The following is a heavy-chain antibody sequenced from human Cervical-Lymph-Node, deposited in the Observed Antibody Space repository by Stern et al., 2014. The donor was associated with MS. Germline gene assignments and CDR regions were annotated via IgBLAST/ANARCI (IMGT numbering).Heavy chain of an antibody. Sequence: VQLVQSGAEVKKPGESLKISCKASGYSFTTFWIGWVRQMPGKGLEWMGIVYPGDSDTRYSPSFPGHVTVSADKSTGTAYLQWSSLKASDTAMYYCTRPGMVATDPVDYWGQGTLVTVSS. J-gene: IGHJ4*02. CDR2: VYPGDSDT. D-gene: IGHD5-12*01. CDR1: GYSFTTFW. CDR3: TRPGMVATDPVDY. V-gene: IGHV5-51*01.